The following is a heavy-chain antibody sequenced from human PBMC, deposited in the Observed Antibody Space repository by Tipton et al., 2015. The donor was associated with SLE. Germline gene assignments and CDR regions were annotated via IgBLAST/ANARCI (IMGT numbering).Heavy chain of an antibody. CDR3: ASDGVWNPI. CDR2: IYYSGST. CDR1: GDSISSGAYY. D-gene: IGHD1-1*01. Sequence: TLSLTCTVSGDSISSGAYYWNWIRQHPGKGLEWIGHIYYSGSTYYNPSLKSRVTVSLDTSKNQFSLKMNSVTAADTAVYYCASDGVWNPIWGQGTMVTVSS. J-gene: IGHJ3*02. V-gene: IGHV4-31*03.